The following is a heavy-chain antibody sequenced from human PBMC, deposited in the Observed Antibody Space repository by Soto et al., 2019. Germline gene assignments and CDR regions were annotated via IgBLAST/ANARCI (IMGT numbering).Heavy chain of an antibody. CDR3: ARDDCSGGSCYPPTGAFDI. Sequence: ASVKVSCKASAYTFTSYGISWVRQAPGQGLEWVGWISTYNGKSNYAQKYQGRVTFAGDTSASTAYMELGSLTSEDTAVYYCARDDCSGGSCYPPTGAFDIWGQGTMVTVSS. J-gene: IGHJ3*02. CDR2: ISTYNGKS. V-gene: IGHV1-18*01. CDR1: AYTFTSYG. D-gene: IGHD2-15*01.